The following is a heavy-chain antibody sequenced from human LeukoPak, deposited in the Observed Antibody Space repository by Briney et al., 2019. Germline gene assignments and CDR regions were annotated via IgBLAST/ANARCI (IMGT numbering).Heavy chain of an antibody. CDR2: IIPIFGTA. J-gene: IGHJ4*02. Sequence: SVKVSCKASGYTFTGYALHWVRQAPGQGLEWMGGIIPIFGTANYAQKFQGRVTITADESTSTAYMELSSLRSEDTAVYYCARGVPYFDYWGQGTLVTVSS. CDR3: ARGVPYFDY. V-gene: IGHV1-69*13. D-gene: IGHD2-2*01. CDR1: GYTFTGYA.